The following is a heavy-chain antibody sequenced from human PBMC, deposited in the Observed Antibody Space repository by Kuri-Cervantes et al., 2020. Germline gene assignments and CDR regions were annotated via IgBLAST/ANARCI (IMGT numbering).Heavy chain of an antibody. J-gene: IGHJ4*02. CDR2: IKQDGSEK. V-gene: IGHV3-7*02. Sequence: LSLTCAASGFTFSDYYMSWIRQAPGKGLEWVANIKQDGSEKYFVDSVKGRFTVSRDNAKNSLYLQMDSLRAEDTAVYYCATGGSYFYYWGQGTLVTVSS. D-gene: IGHD1-26*01. CDR1: GFTFSDYY. CDR3: ATGGSYFYY.